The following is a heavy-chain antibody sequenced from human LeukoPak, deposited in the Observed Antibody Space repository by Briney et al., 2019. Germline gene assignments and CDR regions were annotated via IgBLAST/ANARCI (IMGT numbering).Heavy chain of an antibody. V-gene: IGHV1-18*01. D-gene: IGHD3-3*01. Sequence: ASVKVSCKTSGYTFSNYDITWVRQAPGQGLEWMGWISPYNGNINYAQNIQGRVTMTTDTSTSTADMELRSLRFEDTAVYCARLTTPPYFYYDMDVWGQGTTVIVSS. CDR2: ISPYNGNI. CDR3: ARLTTPPYFYYDMDV. CDR1: GYTFSNYD. J-gene: IGHJ6*02.